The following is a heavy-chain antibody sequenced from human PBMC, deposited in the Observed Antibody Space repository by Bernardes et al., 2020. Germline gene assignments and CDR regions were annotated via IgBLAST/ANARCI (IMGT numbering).Heavy chain of an antibody. CDR3: AKGGDYVWGSYRYTPFDS. D-gene: IGHD3-16*02. V-gene: IGHV3-23*01. CDR2: ISGDGGSK. J-gene: IGHJ4*02. CDR1: GITFRTSA. Sequence: GGSLRLSCAASGITFRTSAMGWVRQAPGKGLEWVSVISGDGGSKYYADSVTGRFRISRDNSQNTLFLQMNSLGDDDTAVYYCAKGGDYVWGSYRYTPFDSWGQGTQVTVSS.